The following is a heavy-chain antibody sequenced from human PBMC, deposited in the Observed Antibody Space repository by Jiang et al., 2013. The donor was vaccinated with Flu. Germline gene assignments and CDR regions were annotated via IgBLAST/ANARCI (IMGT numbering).Heavy chain of an antibody. CDR2: INHSGST. J-gene: IGHJ4*02. D-gene: IGHD2-15*01. CDR3: ARAQIWCSSTSCRPPGYCSGGSCYSRFDY. Sequence: ETLSLTCAVYGGSFSGYYWSWIRQPPGKGLEWIGEINHSGSTNYNPSLKSRVTISVDTSKNQFSLKLSSVTAADTAVYYCARAQIWCSSTSCRPPGYCSGGSCYSRFDYWGQGTLVTVSS. V-gene: IGHV4-34*01. CDR1: GGSFSGYY.